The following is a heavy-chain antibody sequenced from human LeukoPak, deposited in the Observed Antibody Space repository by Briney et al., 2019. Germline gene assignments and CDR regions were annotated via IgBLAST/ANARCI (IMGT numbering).Heavy chain of an antibody. D-gene: IGHD3-16*02. Sequence: GGSLRLSCAASGFTFSSYWMSCVRQAPGKGLEWLAYIKQVGSEKYYVDSVKGRFTISRDNAKNSLYLQMNSLRAEDTAVYYCARSSYDYVWGSYRSAEYFQHWGQGTLVTVSS. CDR2: IKQVGSEK. CDR1: GFTFSSYW. CDR3: ARSSYDYVWGSYRSAEYFQH. V-gene: IGHV3-7*01. J-gene: IGHJ1*01.